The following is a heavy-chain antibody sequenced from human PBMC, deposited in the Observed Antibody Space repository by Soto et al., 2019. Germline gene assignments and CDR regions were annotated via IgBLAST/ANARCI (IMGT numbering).Heavy chain of an antibody. D-gene: IGHD3-10*01. V-gene: IGHV3-23*01. J-gene: IGHJ5*02. CDR3: AKNSGWFNT. Sequence: GGSLRLSCEASGFIFSTYSMTWVRQVPGKGLEWVAAVSPSGDSTYYADSLKGRLTISRDNSINTVFLQMNSLRADDTALYFCAKNSGWFNTWGQGALVTVSS. CDR1: GFIFSTYS. CDR2: VSPSGDST.